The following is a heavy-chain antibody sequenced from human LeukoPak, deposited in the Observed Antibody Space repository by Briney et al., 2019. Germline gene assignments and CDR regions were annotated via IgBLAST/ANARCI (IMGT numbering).Heavy chain of an antibody. CDR2: ISGSSGII. J-gene: IGHJ4*02. V-gene: IGHV3-48*01. CDR3: ARDNTFCLDY. D-gene: IGHD3-3*02. Sequence: GGSLRLSCAASGFTFNTYTMNWVRQAPGKGLEWVSYISGSSGIIDYADSVRGRFTISRDNAKNSLYLQMTSLRAEDTAVYYCARDNTFCLDYWGQGALVTVSS. CDR1: GFTFNTYT.